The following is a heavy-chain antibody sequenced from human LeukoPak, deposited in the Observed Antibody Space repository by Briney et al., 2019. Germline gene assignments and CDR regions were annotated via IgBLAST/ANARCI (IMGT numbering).Heavy chain of an antibody. Sequence: PSQTLSLTCTVSGDSISSGNYYWSWIRQPAGKGLEWIGRIYTSGSTNYNPSLKSRVTISVDTSKNQFSLKLSSVTAADTAVYYCARDQTTYYYDSSGYINWFDPWGQGTLVTVSS. CDR1: GDSISSGNYY. CDR3: ARDQTTYYYDSSGYINWFDP. V-gene: IGHV4-61*02. CDR2: IYTSGST. J-gene: IGHJ5*02. D-gene: IGHD3-22*01.